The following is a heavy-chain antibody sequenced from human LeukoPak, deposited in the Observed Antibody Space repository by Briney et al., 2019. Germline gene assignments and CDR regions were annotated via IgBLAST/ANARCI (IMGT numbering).Heavy chain of an antibody. Sequence: ASVKVSCKASGYTFTSYYMHWVRQAPGQGLEWMGIINPIGGSTSYAQKFQGRVTMTRDTSTSTVYMELSSLRSEDTAVYYCARARARYDFWSGYSQFDYWGQGTLVTVSS. D-gene: IGHD3-3*01. CDR1: GYTFTSYY. CDR3: ARARARYDFWSGYSQFDY. V-gene: IGHV1-46*01. CDR2: INPIGGST. J-gene: IGHJ4*02.